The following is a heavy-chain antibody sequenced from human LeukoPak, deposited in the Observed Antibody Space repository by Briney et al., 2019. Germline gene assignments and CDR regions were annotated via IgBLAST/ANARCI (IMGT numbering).Heavy chain of an antibody. D-gene: IGHD1-14*01. V-gene: IGHV3-30*04. CDR1: GFTFSSYA. CDR3: ARVLAGYYFDY. CDR2: ISYDGSNK. J-gene: IGHJ4*02. Sequence: PGRSLGLSCAASGFTFSSYAMHWVRQAPGKGLEWVAVISYDGSNKYYADSVKGRLTISRDNSKNTLYLQMNSLRAEDTAVYYCARVLAGYYFDYWGQGTLVTVSS.